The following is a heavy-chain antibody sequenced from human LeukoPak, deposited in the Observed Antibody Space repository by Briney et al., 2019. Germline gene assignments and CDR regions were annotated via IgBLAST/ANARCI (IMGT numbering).Heavy chain of an antibody. V-gene: IGHV4-61*02. CDR1: RGSISSGSYY. J-gene: IGHJ6*02. D-gene: IGHD3-10*01. CDR2: IYSNGTT. CDR3: ARGRGRDVSFYYGMDV. Sequence: SETLSLTCTVSRGSISSGSYYWRWIRQPAGKGLEWIGRIYSNGTTNYNPSLKSRVTISVDTSKNHFSLKVSSVTAADTAVCYCARGRGRDVSFYYGMDVWGQGTTVTVSS.